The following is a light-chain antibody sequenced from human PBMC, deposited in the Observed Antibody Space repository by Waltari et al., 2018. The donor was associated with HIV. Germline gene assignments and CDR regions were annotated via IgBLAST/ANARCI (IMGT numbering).Light chain of an antibody. CDR2: AAS. V-gene: IGKV1-39*01. Sequence: DIQMTQSPSSLSASVGDRVTINCRASQSIGVYLNWHRQKQGKAPELLIYAASNLQTGLPPRFSGSGSGTDFTLTISSLQPEDFATYYCQQTFNIPLIFGPGTKVDV. J-gene: IGKJ3*01. CDR1: QSIGVY. CDR3: QQTFNIPLI.